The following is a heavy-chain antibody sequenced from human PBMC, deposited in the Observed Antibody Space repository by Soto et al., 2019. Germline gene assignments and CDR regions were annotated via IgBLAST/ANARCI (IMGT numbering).Heavy chain of an antibody. D-gene: IGHD3-10*01. CDR2: IWYDGSSK. CDR1: GFTFSSYG. J-gene: IGHJ6*02. V-gene: IGHV3-33*01. Sequence: GGSLRLSCAASGFTFSSYGMHWVRQAPGKGLEWVAVIWYDGSSKYYADSVKGRFTISRDNSKNTLYLQMNSLRAEDTAVYYCAREGEWFGELLYYYYGMDVWGQGTTVTVSS. CDR3: AREGEWFGELLYYYYGMDV.